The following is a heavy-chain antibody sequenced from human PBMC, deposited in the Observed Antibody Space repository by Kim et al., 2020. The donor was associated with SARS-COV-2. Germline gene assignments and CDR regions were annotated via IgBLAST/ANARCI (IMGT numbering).Heavy chain of an antibody. V-gene: IGHV1-69*13. J-gene: IGHJ6*02. Sequence: SVKVSCKASGGTFSSYAISWVRQAPGQGLEWMGGIIPIFGTANYAQKFQGRVTITADESTSTAYMELSSLRSEDTAVYYCARRSAVVVAATHANYYYGMDVWGQGTTVTVSS. D-gene: IGHD2-15*01. CDR3: ARRSAVVVAATHANYYYGMDV. CDR1: GGTFSSYA. CDR2: IIPIFGTA.